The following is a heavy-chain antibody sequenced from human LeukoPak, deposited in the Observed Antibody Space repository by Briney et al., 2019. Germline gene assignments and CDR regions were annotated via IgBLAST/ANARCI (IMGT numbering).Heavy chain of an antibody. CDR1: GFTVSSNY. CDR2: IYSGGST. V-gene: IGHV3-53*01. Sequence: GGSLRLSCAASGFTVSSNYMSWVRQAPGKGLEWVSVIYSGGSTYYADSVEGRFTISRDNSKNTLYLQMNSLRAEDTAVYYCARGIAAAGTWEYYFDYWGQGTLVTVSS. J-gene: IGHJ4*02. D-gene: IGHD6-13*01. CDR3: ARGIAAAGTWEYYFDY.